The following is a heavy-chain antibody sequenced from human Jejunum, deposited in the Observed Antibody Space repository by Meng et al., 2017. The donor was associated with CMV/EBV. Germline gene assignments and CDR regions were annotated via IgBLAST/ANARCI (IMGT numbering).Heavy chain of an antibody. Sequence: QGHLHRWGPVLLRPSKTLSRTCAFYVGSFSGYHWNWIRQPPGKGLEWIGEINHSGTTNYNPSLKSRVTISVDTSKNQFSLKLSSVTAADTAVYYCAVDIVPAMGPGTPLTTNYWGQGTLVTVSS. CDR2: INHSGTT. CDR3: AVDIVPAMGPGTPLTTNY. CDR1: VGSFSGYH. V-gene: IGHV4-34*01. D-gene: IGHD5-12*01. J-gene: IGHJ4*02.